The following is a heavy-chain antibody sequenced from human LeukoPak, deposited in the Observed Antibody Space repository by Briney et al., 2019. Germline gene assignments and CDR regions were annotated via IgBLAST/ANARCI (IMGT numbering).Heavy chain of an antibody. V-gene: IGHV1-69*04. D-gene: IGHD4-17*01. J-gene: IGHJ4*02. CDR2: IIPILGIA. Sequence: ASVKVSCKASGGTFSSYAISWVRQAPGQGLEWMGRIIPILGIANYAQKFQGRVTITADKSTSTAYMELSSLRSEDTAVYYCARQRKVSHDYGSDWGQGTLVTVSS. CDR1: GGTFSSYA. CDR3: ARQRKVSHDYGSD.